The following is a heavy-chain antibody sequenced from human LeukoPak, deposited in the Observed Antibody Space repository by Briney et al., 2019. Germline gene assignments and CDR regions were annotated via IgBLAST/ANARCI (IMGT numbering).Heavy chain of an antibody. J-gene: IGHJ4*02. D-gene: IGHD1-14*01. CDR3: ARGTLNIPGEHGAFDY. Sequence: GGSLRLSCVASGFTVSSYYVSWVRQAPGKGLEWVSVIYSAGSTYYADSVKGRFTISRDNSKNTLYLQMNSLRAEDTAVYYCARGTLNIPGEHGAFDYWGQGTLVTVSS. V-gene: IGHV3-53*01. CDR2: IYSAGST. CDR1: GFTVSSYY.